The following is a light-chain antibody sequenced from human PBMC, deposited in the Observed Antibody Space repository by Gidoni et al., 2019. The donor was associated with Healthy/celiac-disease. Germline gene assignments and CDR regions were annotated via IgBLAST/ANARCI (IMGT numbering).Light chain of an antibody. Sequence: DIQMTQSPSSLSASVGDRVTITCQASQDISNYLNGYQQKPGKAPKLLIYDASNLETGVPSRFSGSGSGTDFTFTISSLQPEDIATYYCQQYDNLPRTFXXXTKVEIK. CDR1: QDISNY. J-gene: IGKJ1*01. CDR2: DAS. CDR3: QQYDNLPRT. V-gene: IGKV1-33*01.